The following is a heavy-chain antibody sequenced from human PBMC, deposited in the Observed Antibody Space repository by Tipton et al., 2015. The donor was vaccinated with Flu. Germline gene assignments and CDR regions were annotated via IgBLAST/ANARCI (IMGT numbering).Heavy chain of an antibody. D-gene: IGHD2-15*01. Sequence: QLVQSGAEVKKPGASVKVSCKASGYTFTGYYMHWVRQAPGQGLEWMGWINPNSGGTNYAQKFQGRVTMTRDTSISTAYMELSRLRSDDTAVYYCARDRRSCYSPCDAFDIWGQGTMVTVSS. J-gene: IGHJ3*02. CDR3: ARDRRSCYSPCDAFDI. V-gene: IGHV1-2*02. CDR1: GYTFTGYY. CDR2: INPNSGGT.